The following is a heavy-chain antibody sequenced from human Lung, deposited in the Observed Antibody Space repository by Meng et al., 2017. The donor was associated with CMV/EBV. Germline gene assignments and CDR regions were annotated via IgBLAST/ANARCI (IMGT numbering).Heavy chain of an antibody. Sequence: QLQLQESGPGQVQPSETLSPTCSVSGGSISSSSYYWGWIRQSPGKGLEWIGSIYFSGNTYYNPSLKSRVTMSVGTAQNKFSLTLRSVTAADTAVYYCVTETGYNYDNWGQGALVTVSS. CDR1: GGSISSSSYY. V-gene: IGHV4-39*07. J-gene: IGHJ4*02. CDR2: IYFSGNT. D-gene: IGHD5-24*01. CDR3: VTETGYNYDN.